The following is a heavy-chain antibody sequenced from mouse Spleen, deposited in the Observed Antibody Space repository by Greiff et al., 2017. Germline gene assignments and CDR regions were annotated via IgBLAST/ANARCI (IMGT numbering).Heavy chain of an antibody. D-gene: IGHD2-1*01. CDR2: IWSDGST. V-gene: IGHV2-2*01. CDR3: ARSGNYRLFAY. CDR1: GFSLTNYA. J-gene: IGHJ3*01. Sequence: VKLVESGPGLVAPSQSLSITCTVSGFSLTNYAVHWVRQSPGKGLEWLGVIWSDGSTDYSAAFISRLSISKDNSKSQVFFKMNSLQTDDTAIYYCARSGNYRLFAYWGQGTLVTVSA.